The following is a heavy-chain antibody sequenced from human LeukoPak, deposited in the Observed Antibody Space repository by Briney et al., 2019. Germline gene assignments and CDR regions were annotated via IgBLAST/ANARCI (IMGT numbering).Heavy chain of an antibody. CDR2: INYSGST. V-gene: IGHV4-59*11. D-gene: IGHD1-26*01. Sequence: SETLSLTCTVSGYSINSHYWSWTRQTPGRGLEWIGQINYSGSTYYNPSLKSRVTLSLDTSKNQFSLKVRSVTPADTAVYYCARDIEVVGATLYFDYWGQGTLVTVSS. J-gene: IGHJ4*02. CDR3: ARDIEVVGATLYFDY. CDR1: GYSINSHY.